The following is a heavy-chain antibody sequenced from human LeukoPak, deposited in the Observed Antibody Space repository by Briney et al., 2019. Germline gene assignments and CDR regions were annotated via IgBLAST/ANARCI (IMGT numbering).Heavy chain of an antibody. CDR2: ISGSGGST. V-gene: IGHV3-23*01. CDR3: AKDEVMVGGYDYFDY. Sequence: GGSLRLSCAASGFTFSSYVMSWVRQAPGKGLEWVSAISGSGGSTYYADSVKGRFTISRDNSKNTLYLQMNSLRAEDTAVYYCAKDEVMVGGYDYFDYWGQGTLVTVSS. J-gene: IGHJ4*02. CDR1: GFTFSSYV. D-gene: IGHD5-12*01.